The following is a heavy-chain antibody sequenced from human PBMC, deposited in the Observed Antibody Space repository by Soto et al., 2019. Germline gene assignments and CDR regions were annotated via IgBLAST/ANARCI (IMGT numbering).Heavy chain of an antibody. CDR2: IYYSGST. CDR1: GGSISSSSYY. D-gene: IGHD2-15*01. Sequence: SETLSLTCTVSGGSISSSSYYWGWIRQPPGKGLEWIGSIYYSGSTYYNPSLKSRVTISVDTSKNQFSLKLSSVTAADTAVYYSARHDGICSGGSCYSEWFDPWGQGTLVTVSS. V-gene: IGHV4-39*01. J-gene: IGHJ5*02. CDR3: ARHDGICSGGSCYSEWFDP.